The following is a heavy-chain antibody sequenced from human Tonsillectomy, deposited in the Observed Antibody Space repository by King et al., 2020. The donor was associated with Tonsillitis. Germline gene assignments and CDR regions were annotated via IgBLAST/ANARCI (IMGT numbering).Heavy chain of an antibody. V-gene: IGHV1-46*02. CDR1: GYNFNDYY. Sequence: QLVQSGAEVKKPGASVTLFCKASGYNFNDYYMHWVRQAPGQGLEWMGIINPSNGTTSYAQKFQGRVTLTRDTASTTFHMDLRSLRSDDTAVYYCARCGGSVYTLDLWGQGTLVTVSS. J-gene: IGHJ4*02. CDR2: INPSNGTT. CDR3: ARCGGSVYTLDL. D-gene: IGHD2-21*01.